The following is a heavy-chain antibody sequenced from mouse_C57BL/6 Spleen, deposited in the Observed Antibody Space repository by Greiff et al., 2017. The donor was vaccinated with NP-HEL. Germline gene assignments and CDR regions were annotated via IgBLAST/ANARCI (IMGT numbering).Heavy chain of an antibody. CDR2: IYPGSGNT. J-gene: IGHJ1*03. CDR3: ARRTLSQSFYWYFDV. D-gene: IGHD2-3*01. V-gene: IGHV1-84*01. Sequence: LVEPGASVKISCKASGYTFTDYYINWVKQRPGQGLEWIGWIYPGSGNTKYNEKFKGKATLTVDTSSSTAYMQLSSLTSEDSAVYFCARRTLSQSFYWYFDVWGTGTTVTVSS. CDR1: GYTFTDYY.